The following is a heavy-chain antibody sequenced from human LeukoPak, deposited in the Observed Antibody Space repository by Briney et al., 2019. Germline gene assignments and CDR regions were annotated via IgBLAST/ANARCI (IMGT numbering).Heavy chain of an antibody. CDR3: ARAMRVDYDILTGYYPYYYYYYYMDV. D-gene: IGHD3-9*01. Sequence: ASVKVSCKASGYTFTSYYMHWVRQAPGQGLEWMGIINPSGGSTSYAQKFQGRVTMTRDMSTSTVYMELSSLRSEDTAVYYCARAMRVDYDILTGYYPYYYYYYYMDVWGKGTTVTVSS. CDR2: INPSGGST. V-gene: IGHV1-46*01. J-gene: IGHJ6*03. CDR1: GYTFTSYY.